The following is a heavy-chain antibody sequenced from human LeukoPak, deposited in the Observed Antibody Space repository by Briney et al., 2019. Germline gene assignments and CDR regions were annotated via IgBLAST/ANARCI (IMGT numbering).Heavy chain of an antibody. CDR2: INPNTGGT. Sequence: ASVKVSCKASGYTFTGYYMHWVRQAPGQGLEWMGWINPNTGGTNYAQKFQDRVTMTRDTSISTAYMELSRLRFDDTAVYYSAGGSQYSGPYYFDYWGQGTLVTVSS. V-gene: IGHV1-2*02. CDR3: AGGSQYSGPYYFDY. CDR1: GYTFTGYY. J-gene: IGHJ4*02. D-gene: IGHD5-12*01.